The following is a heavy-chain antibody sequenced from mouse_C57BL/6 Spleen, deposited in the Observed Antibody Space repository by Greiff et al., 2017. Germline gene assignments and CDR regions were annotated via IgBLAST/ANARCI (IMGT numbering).Heavy chain of an antibody. D-gene: IGHD2-1*01. CDR1: GYAFSSSW. J-gene: IGHJ4*01. CDR3: ARSGGGKRAMDY. CDR2: IYPGDGDT. Sequence: VQLQQSGPELVKPGASVKISCKASGYAFSSSWMNWVKQRPGKGLEWIGRIYPGDGDTNYNGKFKGKATLTADKSSSTAYMQLSSLTSEDSAVYFCARSGGGKRAMDYWGQGTSVTVSS. V-gene: IGHV1-82*01.